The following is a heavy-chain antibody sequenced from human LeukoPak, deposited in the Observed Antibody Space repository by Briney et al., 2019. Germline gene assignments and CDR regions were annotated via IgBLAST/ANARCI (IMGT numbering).Heavy chain of an antibody. V-gene: IGHV3-21*01. D-gene: IGHD3-10*01. CDR2: ISSSSSYI. CDR3: ARDQGWAYYGSGSYFYFDY. Sequence: GGSLRLSCAASGFTFRNYSMNWVRQAPGKGLEWVSSISSSSSYIYYADSVKGRFTISRDNAKNSLYLQMNSLRAEDTAVYYCARDQGWAYYGSGSYFYFDYWGQGTLVTVSS. J-gene: IGHJ4*02. CDR1: GFTFRNYS.